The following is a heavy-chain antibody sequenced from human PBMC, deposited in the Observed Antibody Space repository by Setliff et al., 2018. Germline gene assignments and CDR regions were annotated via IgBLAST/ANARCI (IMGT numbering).Heavy chain of an antibody. V-gene: IGHV4-59*01. D-gene: IGHD3-22*01. J-gene: IGHJ4*02. Sequence: PSETLSLTCTVSGGSISTYYWSWIRQTPVKGLEWIGYVYYSGTTNYNPLFKSRVTISVDRPKNQFSLKLSSVTAADTGVYYCARDSALHSYHYDSSGYLEYLGPGTQVTVPQ. CDR2: VYYSGTT. CDR1: GGSISTYY. CDR3: ARDSALHSYHYDSSGYLEY.